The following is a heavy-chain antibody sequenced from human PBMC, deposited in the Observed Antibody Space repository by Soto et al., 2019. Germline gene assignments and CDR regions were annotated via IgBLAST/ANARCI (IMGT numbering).Heavy chain of an antibody. J-gene: IGHJ6*03. CDR2: IYYSGST. D-gene: IGHD4-17*01. CDR3: ARGKNRWTDYDYGDYEGNYMDV. V-gene: IGHV4-31*03. Sequence: SETLSLTCTVSGGSISSGGYYWSWIRQHPGKGLEWIGYIYYSGSTYYNPSLKSRVTISVDTSKNQFSLKLSSVTAADTAVYYCARGKNRWTDYDYGDYEGNYMDVWGKGTTVTVSS. CDR1: GGSISSGGYY.